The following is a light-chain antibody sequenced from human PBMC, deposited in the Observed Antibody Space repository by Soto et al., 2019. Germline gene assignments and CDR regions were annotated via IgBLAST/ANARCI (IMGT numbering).Light chain of an antibody. CDR1: QSVSSN. V-gene: IGKV3D-15*01. J-gene: IGKJ4*01. CDR3: PQYNHCPIT. CDR2: GAS. Sequence: IVLTQSPAPLSGPPGERSTLSCRASQSVSSNLAWYQQKPGQAPRLLIYGASTRATGIPARFSGSGSGTEFTLTISSLQSEEFAVHYSPQYNHCPITTVGGTQVDI.